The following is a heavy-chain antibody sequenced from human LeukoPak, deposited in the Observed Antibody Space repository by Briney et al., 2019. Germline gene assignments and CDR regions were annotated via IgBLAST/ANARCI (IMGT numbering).Heavy chain of an antibody. CDR1: GFTFSSYA. Sequence: PGGSLRPSCAASGFTFSSYAMSWVRQAPGKGLEWVSAISGSGGSTYYADSVKGRFTISRDNSKNTLYLQMNSLRAEDTAVYYCAKSPFQRPYYYDSSGVTGVYYFDYWGQGTLVTVSS. J-gene: IGHJ4*02. CDR3: AKSPFQRPYYYDSSGVTGVYYFDY. V-gene: IGHV3-23*01. D-gene: IGHD3-22*01. CDR2: ISGSGGST.